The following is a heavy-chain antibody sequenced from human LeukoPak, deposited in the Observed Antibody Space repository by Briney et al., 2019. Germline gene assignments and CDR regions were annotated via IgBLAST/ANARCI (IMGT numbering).Heavy chain of an antibody. CDR2: IYTSGST. J-gene: IGHJ6*03. CDR3: ARGSHYDFWSGYSPYYYYYMDV. Sequence: SQTLSLTCTVSGGSISSGSYYWSWIRQPAGEGLEWIGRIYTSGSTNYNPSLKSRVTISVDTSKNQFSLKLSSVTAADTAVYYCARGSHYDFWSGYSPYYYYYMDVWGKGTTVTVSS. V-gene: IGHV4-61*02. D-gene: IGHD3-3*01. CDR1: GGSISSGSYY.